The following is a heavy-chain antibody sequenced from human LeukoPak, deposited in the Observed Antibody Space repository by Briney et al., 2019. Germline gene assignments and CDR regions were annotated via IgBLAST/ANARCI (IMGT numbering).Heavy chain of an antibody. V-gene: IGHV3-30*18. Sequence: GGSLRLSCAASGFTFSSYGMHWVRQAPGKGLEWVAVISYDGSNKYYADSVKGRFTISRDNSKNTLYLQMNSLRAEDTAVYYCAKMGCSGGSCLVDSPFDYWGQGTLVTVSS. CDR1: GFTFSSYG. CDR3: AKMGCSGGSCLVDSPFDY. D-gene: IGHD2-15*01. CDR2: ISYDGSNK. J-gene: IGHJ4*02.